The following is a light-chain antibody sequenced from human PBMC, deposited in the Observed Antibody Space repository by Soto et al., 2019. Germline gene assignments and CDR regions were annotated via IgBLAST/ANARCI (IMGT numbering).Light chain of an antibody. V-gene: IGKV3-15*01. CDR1: QTISSN. CDR2: GAS. CDR3: QHYNDWPT. Sequence: EIVLTQSPGTLSLSPGERVTLYCRASQTISSNLAWYQQKPGQAPRLLIFGASTRAADIPDRFSGSGFGTEFTLTISSLQSGDCAVYFCQHYNDWPTFGQGTKVDIK. J-gene: IGKJ1*01.